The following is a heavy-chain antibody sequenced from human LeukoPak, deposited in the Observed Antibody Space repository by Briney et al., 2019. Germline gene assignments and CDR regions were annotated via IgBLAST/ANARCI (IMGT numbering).Heavy chain of an antibody. J-gene: IGHJ3*02. D-gene: IGHD7-27*01. CDR2: INPSSGST. V-gene: IGHV1-46*04. CDR3: ARDLLIGDWTWDI. CDR1: GYTFTTYD. Sequence: RASVKVSCKASGYTFTTYDLHWVRQAPGQGLEWMGLINPSSGSTVYTQKLQGRVTMTRDTSTNTVYMELSSLRSEDTAVYYCARDLLIGDWTWDIWGQGTVVTVSS.